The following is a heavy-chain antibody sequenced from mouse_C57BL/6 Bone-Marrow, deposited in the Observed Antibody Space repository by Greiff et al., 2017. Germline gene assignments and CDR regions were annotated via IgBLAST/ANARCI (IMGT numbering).Heavy chain of an antibody. J-gene: IGHJ2*03. CDR3: ASATMVTTTGYYFDK. CDR2: IYPGSGST. CDR1: GYTFTSYW. V-gene: IGHV1-55*01. D-gene: IGHD2-2*01. Sequence: QVQLQQPGAELVKPGASVKMSCKASGYTFTSYWIPWVKQRPGQGLEWIGDIYPGSGSTNYNEKFKSKATLTVDTSSSTAYMQLSSLTSEDSAVYVWASATMVTTTGYYFDKWGRGQSLTV.